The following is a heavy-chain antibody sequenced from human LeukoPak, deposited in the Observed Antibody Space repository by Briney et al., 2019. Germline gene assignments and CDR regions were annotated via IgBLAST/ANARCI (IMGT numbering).Heavy chain of an antibody. Sequence: PGGSLRLSCVASGLTFEDYALSWVRQAPGKGLEWVSGINSNGGSTGYADSVKGRFTISRDNAKNSLYLQMNSLRAEDTALYYCASHASYYYDSSGYRHFDFWGQGTLVTVSS. CDR1: GLTFEDYA. D-gene: IGHD3-22*01. CDR3: ASHASYYYDSSGYRHFDF. J-gene: IGHJ4*02. CDR2: INSNGGST. V-gene: IGHV3-20*04.